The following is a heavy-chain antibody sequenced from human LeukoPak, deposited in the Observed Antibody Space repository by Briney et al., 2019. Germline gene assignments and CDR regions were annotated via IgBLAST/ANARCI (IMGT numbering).Heavy chain of an antibody. CDR3: ARGLAGPDY. CDR1: GGSISSGGHS. J-gene: IGHJ4*02. Sequence: PSETLSLTCTVSGGSISSGGHSWSWIRQPPGKGLEWIGYIYHSGSGSTYYNPSLKSRVTISIDKSKNQFSLKLSSVTAADTAVYYCARGLAGPDYWGQGTLVTVSS. D-gene: IGHD6-19*01. CDR2: IYHSGSGST. V-gene: IGHV4-30-2*01.